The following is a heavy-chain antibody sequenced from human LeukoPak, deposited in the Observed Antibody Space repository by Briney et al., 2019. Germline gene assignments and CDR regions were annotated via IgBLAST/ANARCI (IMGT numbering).Heavy chain of an antibody. Sequence: PGGSLRLSCAASGFTFSNYAMSWVRQAPGKGLEWVSVFSGSGGSTYYTDSVKGRFTISRDNSKNTLYLQMNSLRAEDTAVYYCAPGDYAFDYWGQGTLVTVSS. J-gene: IGHJ4*02. V-gene: IGHV3-23*01. CDR2: FSGSGGST. CDR3: APGDYAFDY. CDR1: GFTFSNYA. D-gene: IGHD4-17*01.